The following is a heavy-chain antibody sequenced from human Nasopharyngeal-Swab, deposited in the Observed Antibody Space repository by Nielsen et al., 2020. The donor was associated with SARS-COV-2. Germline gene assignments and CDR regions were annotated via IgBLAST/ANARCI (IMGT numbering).Heavy chain of an antibody. D-gene: IGHD1-7*01. CDR1: GFTFSSFG. CDR2: ISSGSDSI. CDR3: VKDLRGNYAFDI. Sequence: GESLKISCVASGFTFSSFGMHWVRQAPGKGLEWLSSISSGSDSIPHADSVKGRFTISRDNSKNTLYLQMSSLRAEDTAVYWCVKDLRGNYAFDIWGQGTMVTVSS. V-gene: IGHV3-21*01. J-gene: IGHJ3*02.